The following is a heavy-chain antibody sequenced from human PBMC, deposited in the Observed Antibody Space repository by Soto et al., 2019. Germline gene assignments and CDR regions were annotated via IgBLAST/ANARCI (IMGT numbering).Heavy chain of an antibody. J-gene: IGHJ6*03. CDR1: GFTFSSYA. CDR2: ISGSGGST. D-gene: IGHD4-17*01. Sequence: GGSLRLSCAASGFTFSSYAMSWVRQAPGKGLEWVSDISGSGGSTYYADSVKGRFTISRDNSKNTLYLQMNSLRAEDTAVYYCARTEGYGDSRFSYYYYMDVWGKGTTVTVSS. V-gene: IGHV3-23*01. CDR3: ARTEGYGDSRFSYYYYMDV.